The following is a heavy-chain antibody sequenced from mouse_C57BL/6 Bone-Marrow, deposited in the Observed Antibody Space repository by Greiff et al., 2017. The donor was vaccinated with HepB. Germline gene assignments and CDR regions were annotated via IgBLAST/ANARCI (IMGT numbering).Heavy chain of an antibody. Sequence: VQLQQSGAELARPGASVKLSCKASGYTFTSYGISWVKQRTGQGLEWIGEIYPRSGNTYYNEKFKGKATLTADKSPSTAYMELRSLTSEDSAVYFCARGRWLLLAYWGQGTLVTVSA. J-gene: IGHJ3*01. CDR2: IYPRSGNT. CDR3: ARGRWLLLAY. V-gene: IGHV1-81*01. D-gene: IGHD2-3*01. CDR1: GYTFTSYG.